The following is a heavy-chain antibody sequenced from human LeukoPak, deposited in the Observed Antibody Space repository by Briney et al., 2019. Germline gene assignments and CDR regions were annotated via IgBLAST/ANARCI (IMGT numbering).Heavy chain of an antibody. CDR3: ARDLTGTTPGDY. J-gene: IGHJ4*02. D-gene: IGHD1-20*01. Sequence: GGSLRLSCAASGFTVSSNYMSWVRQAPGKGLEWVSVIHSGGSTYYADSVKGRFTISRDNSKNTLYLQMNSLRAEDTAVYYCARDLTGTTPGDYWGQGTLVTVSS. V-gene: IGHV3-53*01. CDR2: IHSGGST. CDR1: GFTVSSNY.